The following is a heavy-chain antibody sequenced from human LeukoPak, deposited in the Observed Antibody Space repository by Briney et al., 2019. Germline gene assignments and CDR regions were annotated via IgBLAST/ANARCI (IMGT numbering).Heavy chain of an antibody. D-gene: IGHD6-19*01. Sequence: GGSLRLSCAASGFTFSSYWMHWVRQAPGKGLVWVSRINSDGSSTSYADSVKGRFTISRDNAKNTLYLQMNSLRAEDTAVYYCARVHSSGWPYYFDYWGQGTLVTVSS. J-gene: IGHJ4*02. V-gene: IGHV3-74*01. CDR1: GFTFSSYW. CDR2: INSDGSST. CDR3: ARVHSSGWPYYFDY.